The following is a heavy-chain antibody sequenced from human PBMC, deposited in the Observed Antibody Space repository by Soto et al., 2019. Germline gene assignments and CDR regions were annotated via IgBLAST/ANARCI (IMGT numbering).Heavy chain of an antibody. CDR2: ITGNGSYT. V-gene: IGHV3-23*01. J-gene: IGHJ5*02. D-gene: IGHD2-2*01. Sequence: GGSLRLSCEVSGFTFSNYAMAWVRQAPGKGLEYVSRITGNGSYTYYALSVKGRFTISRDNSKNTLYVQMNSLTAEDTATYFCAKFGASNTCIPTGFDPWGQGTLVTVSS. CDR1: GFTFSNYA. CDR3: AKFGASNTCIPTGFDP.